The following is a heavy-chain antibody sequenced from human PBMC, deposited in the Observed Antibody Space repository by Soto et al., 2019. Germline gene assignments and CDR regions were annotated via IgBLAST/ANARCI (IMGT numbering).Heavy chain of an antibody. V-gene: IGHV2-5*02. D-gene: IGHD6-13*01. CDR3: AHSVIIAAAGTQEWCDP. Sequence: QIPLKESGPTLVKPTQTLTLTCTFSGFSLSTSGVGVGWIRQPPGKALEWLALIYWDDDKRYSPSLKRRLTITKVTPGNQVVLTLTNMDPADTATYYSAHSVIIAAAGTQEWCDPSGQGTLVTV. J-gene: IGHJ5*02. CDR2: IYWDDDK. CDR1: GFSLSTSGVG.